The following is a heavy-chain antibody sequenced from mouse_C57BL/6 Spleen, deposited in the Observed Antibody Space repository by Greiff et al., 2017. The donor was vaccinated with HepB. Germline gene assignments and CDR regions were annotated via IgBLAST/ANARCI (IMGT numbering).Heavy chain of an antibody. J-gene: IGHJ2*01. CDR2: IDPETGGT. CDR3: TSYYYGSSSFDY. D-gene: IGHD1-1*01. V-gene: IGHV1-15*01. CDR1: GYTFTDYE. Sequence: QVQLQQSGAELVRPGASVTLSCKASGYTFTDYEMHWVKQTPVHGLEWIGAIDPETGGTAYNQKFKGKAILTADKSSSTAYMELRSLTSEDSAVYYCTSYYYGSSSFDYWGQGTTLTVSS.